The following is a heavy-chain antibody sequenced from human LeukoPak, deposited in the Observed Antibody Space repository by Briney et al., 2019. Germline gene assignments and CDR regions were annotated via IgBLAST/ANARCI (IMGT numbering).Heavy chain of an antibody. CDR3: ARGGSYLSAFDI. D-gene: IGHD1-26*01. CDR2: ISSSGSTI. CDR1: GFTFSDYY. J-gene: IGHJ3*02. Sequence: GRSLRLSCAASGFTFSDYYMSWIRQAPGKGLEWVSYISSSGSTIYYADSVKGRFTISRDNSKNTLYLQMNSLRAEDTAVYYCARGGSYLSAFDIWGQGTMVTVSS. V-gene: IGHV3-11*01.